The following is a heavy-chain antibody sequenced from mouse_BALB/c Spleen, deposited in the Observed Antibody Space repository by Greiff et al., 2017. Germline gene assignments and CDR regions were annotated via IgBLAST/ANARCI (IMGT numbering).Heavy chain of an antibody. J-gene: IGHJ2*01. CDR2: IYPGNVNT. D-gene: IGHD1-1*01. CDR3: AREDYYGPDWFDY. Sequence: QVQLKQSGPELVKPGASVRISCKASGYTFTSYYIHWVKQRPGQGLEWIGWIYPGNVNTKYNEKFKGKATLTADKSSSTAYMQLSSLTSEDSAVYFCAREDYYGPDWFDYWGQGTTLTVSS. CDR1: GYTFTSYY. V-gene: IGHV1S56*01.